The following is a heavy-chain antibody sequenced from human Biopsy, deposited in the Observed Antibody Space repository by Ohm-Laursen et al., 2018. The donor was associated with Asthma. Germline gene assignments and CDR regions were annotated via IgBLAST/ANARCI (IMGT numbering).Heavy chain of an antibody. CDR1: YGSITSGGYY. V-gene: IGHV4-31*03. CDR2: IYYSGST. CDR3: ARFRSDQTGYGDYYYGMDV. D-gene: IGHD4-17*01. Sequence: SQTLSLTCTVSYGSITSGGYYWTWIRQHPGKGLEWIGFIYYSGSTYYNPSLKSRVSISIDTSKNQFSLKLSSVTAADTAVYYCARFRSDQTGYGDYYYGMDVWGQGTTVTVSS. J-gene: IGHJ6*02.